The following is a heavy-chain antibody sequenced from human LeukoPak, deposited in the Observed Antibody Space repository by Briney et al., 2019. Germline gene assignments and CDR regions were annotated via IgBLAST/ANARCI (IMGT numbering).Heavy chain of an antibody. CDR3: ARDRSSSGWYWDH. Sequence: PGGSLRLSCAASGFTFSSYSMNWVRQAPGKGLEWVSSISSSSSYIYYADSVKGRFTISRDNAKNSLYLQMNSLRADDTAVYYCARDRSSSGWYWDHWGQGTLVVVSS. CDR1: GFTFSSYS. J-gene: IGHJ4*02. V-gene: IGHV3-21*01. D-gene: IGHD6-19*01. CDR2: ISSSSSYI.